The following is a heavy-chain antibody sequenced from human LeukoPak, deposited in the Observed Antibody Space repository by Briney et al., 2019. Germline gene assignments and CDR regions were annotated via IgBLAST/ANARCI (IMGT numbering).Heavy chain of an antibody. Sequence: GGSLRLSCAASGFTFSSYSMNWVRQAPGEGLEWISYISSASNTIYYADSVKGRFTISRDNAKNSVYLQMNSLRAEDTAMYYCARDGWFGDYNWFDPWGQGTLVTVSS. CDR1: GFTFSSYS. CDR2: ISSASNTI. CDR3: ARDGWFGDYNWFDP. J-gene: IGHJ5*02. V-gene: IGHV3-48*01. D-gene: IGHD3-10*01.